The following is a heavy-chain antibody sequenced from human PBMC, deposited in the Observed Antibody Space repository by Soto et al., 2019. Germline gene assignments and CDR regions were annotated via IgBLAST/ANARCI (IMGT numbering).Heavy chain of an antibody. Sequence: QVQLQESGPGLVKPSETLSLNCTVTGGTISGYYWTWIRQSAGGGLEWIGRIYSSGSTNYNPSLKSRVTISLDTSVNHFSLRLSSVTAADTAVYYCARGQRFSDWFDPWGQGTLVTVSS. CDR3: ARGQRFSDWFDP. D-gene: IGHD3-3*01. CDR2: IYSSGST. V-gene: IGHV4-4*07. J-gene: IGHJ5*02. CDR1: GGTISGYY.